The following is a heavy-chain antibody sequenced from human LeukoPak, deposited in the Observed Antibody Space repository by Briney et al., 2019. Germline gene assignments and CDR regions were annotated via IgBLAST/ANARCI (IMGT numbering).Heavy chain of an antibody. CDR2: FHNSGTS. V-gene: IGHV4-59*01. CDR1: DDSISDYY. Sequence: SETLSPTCTVSDDSISDYYRGWIRQPPGKGLEWIGYFHNSGTSTYNPSLRSRVTISADTSKNQFSLKLNSLTTADTAVYYCTRGAGWLIDYWGQGILVTVSS. CDR3: TRGAGWLIDY. J-gene: IGHJ4*02. D-gene: IGHD3-16*01.